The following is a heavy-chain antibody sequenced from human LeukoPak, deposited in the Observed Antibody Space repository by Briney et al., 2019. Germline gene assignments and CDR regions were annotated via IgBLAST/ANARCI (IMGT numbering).Heavy chain of an antibody. CDR2: INPNSGGT. D-gene: IGHD2-15*01. CDR1: GGTSSSYA. V-gene: IGHV1-2*04. Sequence: GASVKVSCKASGGTSSSYAISWVRQAPGQGLEWMGWINPNSGGTNYAQKFQGWVTMTRDTSINTAYMELSRLRSDDTAVYYCARGDPYCSGGSCYSTSRYYYYGMDVWGQGTTVTVSS. J-gene: IGHJ6*02. CDR3: ARGDPYCSGGSCYSTSRYYYYGMDV.